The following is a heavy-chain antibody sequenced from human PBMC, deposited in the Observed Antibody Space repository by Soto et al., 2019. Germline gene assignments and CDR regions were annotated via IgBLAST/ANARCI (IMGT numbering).Heavy chain of an antibody. CDR3: ARDINPYDYIWGSYHDY. CDR1: GFTFSSYG. D-gene: IGHD3-16*02. V-gene: IGHV3-33*01. J-gene: IGHJ4*02. CDR2: IWYDGSNK. Sequence: QVQLVESGGGGVQPGRSLRLSCAASGFTFSSYGMHWVRQAPGKGLEWVAVIWYDGSNKYYADSVKGRFTISRDNSKNTLYLQMNSLRAEDTAVYYCARDINPYDYIWGSYHDYWGQGTLVTVSS.